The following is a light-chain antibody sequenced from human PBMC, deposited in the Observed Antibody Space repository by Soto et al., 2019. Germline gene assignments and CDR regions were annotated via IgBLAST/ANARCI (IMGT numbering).Light chain of an antibody. CDR1: QSISSY. CDR3: QQSYSTPFT. Sequence: DIQMTQSPSSLSASVGDRVTITCRASQSISSYLNWYQQKPGKAPKLLIYAASSLQSGVPSRFSGSGSGTDFTLTISSLQPEHFATYYCQQSYSTPFTFGPGTKVHIK. J-gene: IGKJ3*01. CDR2: AAS. V-gene: IGKV1-39*01.